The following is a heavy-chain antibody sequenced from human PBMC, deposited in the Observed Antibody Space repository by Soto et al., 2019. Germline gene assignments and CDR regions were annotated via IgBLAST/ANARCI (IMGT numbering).Heavy chain of an antibody. Sequence: ASVKVSGKASGYTFSSYGISWVRQAPGQGLEWMGWISVYNGNTNYAQKLQGRVTVTTDTSTSTAYMELRGLRSDDTAVYYCARRRHRPAASTPYYCYYMDVWGKGTTVTVSS. CDR3: ARRRHRPAASTPYYCYYMDV. D-gene: IGHD2-2*01. V-gene: IGHV1-18*01. CDR2: ISVYNGNT. CDR1: GYTFSSYG. J-gene: IGHJ6*03.